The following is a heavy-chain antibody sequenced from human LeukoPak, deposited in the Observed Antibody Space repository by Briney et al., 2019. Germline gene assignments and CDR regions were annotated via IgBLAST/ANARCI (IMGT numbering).Heavy chain of an antibody. CDR1: GFTFSSYA. D-gene: IGHD6-13*01. CDR2: ISGSGGST. V-gene: IGHV3-23*01. Sequence: GGSLRLSCAASGFTFSSYAMSWVRQAPGKGLEWVSAISGSGGSTYYADSVKGRFTISRDNSKNTLYLQMDSLRAEDTAVYYCAKAFSGFVFSIAAAKGFDYWGQGTLVTVS. CDR3: AKAFSGFVFSIAAAKGFDY. J-gene: IGHJ4*02.